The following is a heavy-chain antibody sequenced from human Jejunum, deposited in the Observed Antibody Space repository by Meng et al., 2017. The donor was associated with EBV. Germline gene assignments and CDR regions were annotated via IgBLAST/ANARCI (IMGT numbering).Heavy chain of an antibody. J-gene: IGHJ4*02. D-gene: IGHD2-15*01. Sequence: QVQLVQSGAEVXXXXXPXKVXXXASGHTSTTYGISWVRQAPGQGLEWMGWISPYNGNTIYAQKLQDRVTMTTDTSTSTAYLELRSLRSDDTAVYYCARGPYCSGGTCHSQYFDSWGQGALVTVSS. CDR1: GHTSTTYG. CDR2: ISPYNGNT. CDR3: ARGPYCSGGTCHSQYFDS. V-gene: IGHV1-18*01.